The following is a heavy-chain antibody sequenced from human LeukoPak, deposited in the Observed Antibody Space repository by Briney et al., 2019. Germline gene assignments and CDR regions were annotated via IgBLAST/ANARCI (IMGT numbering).Heavy chain of an antibody. J-gene: IGHJ4*02. CDR3: AKPGSGSYYFDY. D-gene: IGHD3-10*01. V-gene: IGHV3-23*01. CDR1: GFTFSSYA. Sequence: GGSLRLSCAASGFTFSSYAMRWVRQAPGKKKEWVSAISGSGGSTYYADSVKGRFTISRDNSKNTLYLQMNSLRAEDTAVYYCAKPGSGSYYFDYWGQGTLVTVSS. CDR2: ISGSGGST.